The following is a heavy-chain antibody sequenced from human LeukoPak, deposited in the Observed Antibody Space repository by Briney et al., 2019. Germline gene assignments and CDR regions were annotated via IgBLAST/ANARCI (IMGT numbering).Heavy chain of an antibody. Sequence: PGGSLRLSCAASGFTFSSYGMQWVRKAPGKGLEWVAVISYDGSSKFYEDSAKGRFTISRDNSKNTLYLQRNSLRVEDTAVYYCVKEFGGYSYGAYFDYWGQGTLVTVSS. V-gene: IGHV3-30*18. CDR2: ISYDGSSK. J-gene: IGHJ4*02. CDR1: GFTFSSYG. D-gene: IGHD5-18*01. CDR3: VKEFGGYSYGAYFDY.